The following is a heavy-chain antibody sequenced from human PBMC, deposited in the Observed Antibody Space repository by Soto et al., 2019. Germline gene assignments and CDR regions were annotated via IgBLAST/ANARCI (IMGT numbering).Heavy chain of an antibody. CDR1: GYTFTSYY. CDR3: ARGNCSGGSCDAFPYYYAYGMNV. J-gene: IGHJ6*02. V-gene: IGHV1-46*01. Sequence: SSVKVTCKESGYTFTSYYMHWVRQAPGQGLEWMGIINPSGGSTSYAQKFQGRVTMTRDTSTSTVYMELSSLRSEDTAVYYCARGNCSGGSCDAFPYYYAYGMNVWG. D-gene: IGHD2-15*01. CDR2: INPSGGST.